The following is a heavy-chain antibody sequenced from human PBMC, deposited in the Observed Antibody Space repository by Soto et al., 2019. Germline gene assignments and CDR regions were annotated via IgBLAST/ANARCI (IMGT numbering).Heavy chain of an antibody. CDR1: GFTFSSYA. D-gene: IGHD2-15*01. CDR2: ISYDGSNK. V-gene: IGHV3-30-3*01. J-gene: IGHJ3*02. Sequence: QVQLVESGGGVVQPGRSLRLSCAASGFTFSSYAMHWVRQAPGKGLEWVRVISYDGSNKYYADSVKGRFTISRDNSKNTLYLQSNSLRAEDTAVYYCAREEGYCSGGSCYPDAFDIWGEGTMVTVSS. CDR3: AREEGYCSGGSCYPDAFDI.